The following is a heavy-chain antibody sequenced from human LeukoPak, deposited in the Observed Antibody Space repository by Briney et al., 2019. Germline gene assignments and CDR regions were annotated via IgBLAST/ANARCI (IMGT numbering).Heavy chain of an antibody. D-gene: IGHD3-22*01. CDR1: GYTFTSYG. CDR2: ISAYNGNT. Sequence: GASVKVSCKASGYTFTSYGISWVRQAPGQGLEWMGWISAYNGNTNYAQKLQGRVTITRDTSASTAYMELSSLRSEDMAVYYCARGDSSGYYYLTDYWGKGTLVTVSS. J-gene: IGHJ4*02. CDR3: ARGDSSGYYYLTDY. V-gene: IGHV1-18*03.